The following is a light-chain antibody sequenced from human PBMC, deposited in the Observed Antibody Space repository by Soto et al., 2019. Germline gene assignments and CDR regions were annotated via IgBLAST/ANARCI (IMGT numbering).Light chain of an antibody. CDR3: SSYTSRGTRV. Sequence: QSVLTQPASVSGSPGQSITISCTGTSSDVGGYNYVSWYQQHPGKAPKLMIYEVNNRPSGVSNRFSGSKSGNTASLTISGLQAEDEADYYCSSYTSRGTRVFGTGTKLTVL. J-gene: IGLJ1*01. CDR1: SSDVGGYNY. V-gene: IGLV2-14*01. CDR2: EVN.